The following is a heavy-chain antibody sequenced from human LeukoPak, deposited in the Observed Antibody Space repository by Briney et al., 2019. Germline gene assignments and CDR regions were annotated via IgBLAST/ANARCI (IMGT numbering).Heavy chain of an antibody. CDR1: GFTFNSYA. V-gene: IGHV3-23*01. J-gene: IGHJ4*02. D-gene: IGHD1-26*01. CDR3: AKDSSNIMGARLDY. CDR2: ISVRGGST. Sequence: GGSLRLSCAASGFTFNSYALSWVRQAPGRGLEWVSCISVRGGSTYYADSVKGRFTISRDNSKNTLYLQMNSLRAEDTAVYYCAKDSSNIMGARLDYWGQGTLATVSS.